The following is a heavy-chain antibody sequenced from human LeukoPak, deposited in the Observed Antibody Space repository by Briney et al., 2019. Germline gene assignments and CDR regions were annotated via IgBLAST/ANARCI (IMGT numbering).Heavy chain of an antibody. CDR2: INSDGSST. J-gene: IGHJ3*02. CDR1: GFIFSSYN. V-gene: IGHV3-74*01. D-gene: IGHD2-15*01. CDR3: ARGYCRGGSCYSGDAFDI. Sequence: GGSLRLSCAASGFIFSSYNMNWVRQAPGKGLVWVSRINSDGSSTSYADSVKGRFTISRDNAKNTLYLQMNSLRAEDTAVYYCARGYCRGGSCYSGDAFDIWGQGTMVTVSS.